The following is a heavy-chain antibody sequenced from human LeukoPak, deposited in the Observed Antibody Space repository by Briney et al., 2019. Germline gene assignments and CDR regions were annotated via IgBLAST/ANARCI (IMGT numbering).Heavy chain of an antibody. CDR2: INPFGGST. J-gene: IGHJ3*02. CDR3: ARDGAAAAGNAFDI. Sequence: ASVKVSCKASGYTLISHYMHWVRQAPGQGLEWMGIINPFGGSTSYAQKFHDRVTMTRDTSTSTVYMELSSLRSEGTAVYYCARDGAAAAGNAFDIWGQGTMVTVSS. V-gene: IGHV1-46*01. CDR1: GYTLISHY. D-gene: IGHD6-13*01.